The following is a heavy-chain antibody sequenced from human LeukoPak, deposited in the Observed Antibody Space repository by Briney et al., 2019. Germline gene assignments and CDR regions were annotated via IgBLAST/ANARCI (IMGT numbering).Heavy chain of an antibody. CDR3: ARLPPLLWFGELSFYGMDV. Sequence: SETLSLTCTVSGGSISSYYWSWIRQPPGKGLEWIGYIYYSGSTNYNPSLKSRVTISVDTSKNQFSLKLSSVTAADTAVYYCARLPPLLWFGELSFYGMDVWGQGTLVTVSS. J-gene: IGHJ6*02. V-gene: IGHV4-59*08. CDR2: IYYSGST. D-gene: IGHD3-10*01. CDR1: GGSISSYY.